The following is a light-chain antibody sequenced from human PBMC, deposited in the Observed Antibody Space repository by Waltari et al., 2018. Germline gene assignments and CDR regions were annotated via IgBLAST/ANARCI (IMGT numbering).Light chain of an antibody. CDR2: DVS. V-gene: IGLV2-14*03. CDR3: SSYISSSTLEV. J-gene: IGLJ3*02. Sequence: QSALTQPASVSGSPGQSITISCTGTRSDVGGSHYVAWYQQHPGKAPKLMIFDVSNRPSGVSNRFSGSKSGNTASLTISGLQAEDEADYYCSSYISSSTLEVFGGGTRLTVL. CDR1: RSDVGGSHY.